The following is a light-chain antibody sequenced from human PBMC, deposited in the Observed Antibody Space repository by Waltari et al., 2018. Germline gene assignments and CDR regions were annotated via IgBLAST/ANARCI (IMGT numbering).Light chain of an antibody. J-gene: IGLJ1*01. CDR2: EVS. CDR3: SSYTSSSTHYV. Sequence: QSALTQPASVSGSPGQSITISCTGTSSDVGGYNYVSWYQQHPGKAPKLMISEVSNRTSGVSNRFSGSKSGNTASLTISGLQAEDEADYYCSSYTSSSTHYVFGTGTKVTVL. V-gene: IGLV2-14*01. CDR1: SSDVGGYNY.